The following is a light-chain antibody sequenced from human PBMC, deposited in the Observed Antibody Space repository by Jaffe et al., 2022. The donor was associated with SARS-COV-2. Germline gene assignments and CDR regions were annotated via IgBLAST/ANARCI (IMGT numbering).Light chain of an antibody. CDR1: SSDVGGYNY. CDR3: STYGGSNNVL. CDR2: EVN. J-gene: IGLJ2*01. Sequence: QSALTQPPSASGSPGQSVTISCTGTSSDVGGYNYVSWYQKYPGKAPKLMIYEVNKRPSGVPDRFSGSKSGNTASLTVSGLQAEDEADYYCSTYGGSNNVLFGEGTKLTVL. V-gene: IGLV2-8*01.